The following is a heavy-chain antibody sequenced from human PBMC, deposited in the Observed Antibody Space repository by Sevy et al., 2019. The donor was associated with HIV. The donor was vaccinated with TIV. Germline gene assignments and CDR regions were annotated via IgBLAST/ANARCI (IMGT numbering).Heavy chain of an antibody. V-gene: IGHV3-74*01. J-gene: IGHJ6*02. CDR1: GFTFSSHW. D-gene: IGHD3-3*01. CDR3: ARGQLLQFLEWPSYGMDV. CDR2: INSHGTIT. Sequence: GESLKISCAVSGFTFSSHWMFWVRQAPGKGLVWVSHINSHGTITNYADAVKGRFAISRDNTKNIIYLQMNSLRAEDTAVYYCARGQLLQFLEWPSYGMDVWGQGTTVTVSS.